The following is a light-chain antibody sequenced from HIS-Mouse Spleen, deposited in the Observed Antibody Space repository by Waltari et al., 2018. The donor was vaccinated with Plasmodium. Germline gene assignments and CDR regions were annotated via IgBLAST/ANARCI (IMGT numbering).Light chain of an antibody. Sequence: SYELTQPPSVSVSPGQKARITCSGHALPKKYAYWYQQKSGQAPVLVIYEESKRPSGIPGRFSGSSSGTMATLTISGAQVEDEADYYCYSTDSSGNHRVFGGGTKLTVL. CDR3: YSTDSSGNHRV. CDR2: EES. V-gene: IGLV3-10*01. J-gene: IGLJ3*02. CDR1: ALPKKY.